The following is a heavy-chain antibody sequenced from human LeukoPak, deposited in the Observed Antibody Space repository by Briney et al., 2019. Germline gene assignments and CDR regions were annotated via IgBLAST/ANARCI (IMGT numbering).Heavy chain of an antibody. Sequence: GGSLRLSCAASGFTFSSYAMHGVRQAPGKGVEWVSAISGSGGSTYYADSVKGRFTISRDNSKNTLYLQMNSLRAEDTAVYYCAKAGLDCGGDCYSDNYFDYWGQGTLVTVSS. D-gene: IGHD2-21*02. CDR1: GFTFSSYA. CDR2: ISGSGGST. J-gene: IGHJ4*02. CDR3: AKAGLDCGGDCYSDNYFDY. V-gene: IGHV3-23*01.